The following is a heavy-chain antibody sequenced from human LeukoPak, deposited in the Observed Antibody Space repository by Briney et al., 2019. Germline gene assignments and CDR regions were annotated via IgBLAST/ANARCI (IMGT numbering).Heavy chain of an antibody. CDR1: GFTFSSYG. J-gene: IGHJ6*03. V-gene: IGHV3-33*06. Sequence: GRSLRLSCAASGFTFSSYGMHWVRQAPGKGLEWVAVIWYDGNTKFYGDFVKGRFTISRDNSKNTVYLQMDSLRAEDTAVYYCAKGRDYGSGSLYMDVWGVGSTV. CDR2: IWYDGNTK. D-gene: IGHD3-10*01. CDR3: AKGRDYGSGSLYMDV.